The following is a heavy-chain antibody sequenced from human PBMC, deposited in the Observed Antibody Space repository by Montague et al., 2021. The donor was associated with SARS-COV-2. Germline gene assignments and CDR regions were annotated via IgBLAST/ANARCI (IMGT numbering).Heavy chain of an antibody. Sequence: SETLSLTCAVSGGSFSGFYWSWVRQPPGEGLEWIGEINQSGSINYNPSLKSRVTILVDSAKNQFSLKLASVTAADTAVYYCVREGGWASFNPFDYWGQGTLVTVSS. CDR3: VREGGWASFNPFDY. V-gene: IGHV4-34*01. D-gene: IGHD3-10*01. J-gene: IGHJ4*02. CDR1: GGSFSGFY. CDR2: INQSGSI.